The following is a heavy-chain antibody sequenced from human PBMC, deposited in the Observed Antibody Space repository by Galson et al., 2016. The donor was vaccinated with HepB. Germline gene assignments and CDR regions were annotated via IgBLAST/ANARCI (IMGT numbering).Heavy chain of an antibody. D-gene: IGHD2-8*02. CDR3: LRERTGGKIDY. V-gene: IGHV7-4-1*02. CDR2: INTNTGNP. J-gene: IGHJ4*02. CDR1: GYTFTNYA. Sequence: SVKVSCKASGYTFTNYALNWVRQAPGGGLEWMGCINTNTGNPTYAKGFTGRFVFSLDASVSTAYLQIKSLKPGDTAVYYCLRERTGGKIDYWGQGTLVTVSS.